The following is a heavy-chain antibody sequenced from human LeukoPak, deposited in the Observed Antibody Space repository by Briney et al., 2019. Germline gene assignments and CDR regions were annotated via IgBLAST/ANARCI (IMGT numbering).Heavy chain of an antibody. CDR3: ARVGDRGAVDY. J-gene: IGHJ4*02. CDR1: GFTFSSYE. D-gene: IGHD2-21*01. CDR2: ISSSGSTI. Sequence: GGSLRLSCAASGFTFSSYEMNWVRQAPGKGLEWVSYISSSGSTIYYADSVKGRFTISRDNAKNSLYLQMNRLRAEDTAVYYCARVGDRGAVDYWGQGTLVTVSS. V-gene: IGHV3-48*03.